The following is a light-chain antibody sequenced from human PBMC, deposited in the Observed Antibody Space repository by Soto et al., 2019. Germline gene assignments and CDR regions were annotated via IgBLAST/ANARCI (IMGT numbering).Light chain of an antibody. CDR2: DAS. V-gene: IGKV1-5*01. CDR1: QSISSW. CDR3: QQYNRYSRT. J-gene: IGKJ1*01. Sequence: DIQMTQSPSTLSASVGDRVTITCRASQSISSWLAWYQQKPGKAPKLIIYDASSLESGVPSRCSGSGSGTEFTLTISSLQPEDFATYYCQQYNRYSRTYGQGTKVDIK.